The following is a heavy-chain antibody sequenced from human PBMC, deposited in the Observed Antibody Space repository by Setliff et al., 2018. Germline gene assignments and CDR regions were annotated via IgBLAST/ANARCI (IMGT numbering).Heavy chain of an antibody. J-gene: IGHJ1*01. CDR3: ARGLNKYYYDSSGYPLDPFQH. CDR1: GYSIITGYY. CDR2: LHRVGTF. V-gene: IGHV4-38-2*02. D-gene: IGHD3-22*01. Sequence: PSETLSLTCSVSGYSIITGYYWAWIRRLPGRGLEWIGSLHRVGTFFYNPSLKSRVTMSVDVSKSQFSLRLSSVTAADTAVYYCARGLNKYYYDSSGYPLDPFQHWGQGTLVTVSS.